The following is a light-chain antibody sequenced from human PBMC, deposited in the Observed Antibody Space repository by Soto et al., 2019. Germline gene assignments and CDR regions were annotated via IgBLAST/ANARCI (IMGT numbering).Light chain of an antibody. CDR2: EVS. J-gene: IGLJ1*01. CDR3: SSYTSSSAYV. CDR1: SSDVGGYNY. V-gene: IGLV2-14*01. Sequence: QPVLTQPASVSGSPGQSITISCTGTSSDVGGYNYASWYQQHPGKAPKLMIYEVSNRPSGVSNRFSGSKSGNTASLTISGLQAEDEADYYCSSYTSSSAYVFGTGTKLTVL.